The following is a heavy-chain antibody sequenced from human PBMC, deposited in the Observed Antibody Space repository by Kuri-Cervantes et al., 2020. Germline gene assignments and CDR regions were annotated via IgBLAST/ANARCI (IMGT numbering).Heavy chain of an antibody. Sequence: GGSLRLSCAASGFTFSSHGMHWVRQAPGKGLEWVAVIWYDGSNKYYADSVKGRFTISRDNSKNTLYLQMNSLRAEDTAVYYCARDEGGISLAIGMDVWGQGTTVTVSS. CDR1: GFTFSSHG. CDR3: ARDEGGISLAIGMDV. J-gene: IGHJ6*02. CDR2: IWYDGSNK. D-gene: IGHD2-2*02. V-gene: IGHV3-33*08.